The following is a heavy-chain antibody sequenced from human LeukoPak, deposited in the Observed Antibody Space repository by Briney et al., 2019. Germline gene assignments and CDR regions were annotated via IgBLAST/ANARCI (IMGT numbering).Heavy chain of an antibody. D-gene: IGHD3-10*01. CDR3: ARQDYGSGGGPPFDY. CDR1: GCSISSSSYY. Sequence: SETLSLTCTVSGCSISSSSYYWGWIRPPPGKGLEWMGSIYYSGSTYYHPPLRRRATISVETTKNQFFLQLSSVTAADAAVYLCARQDYGSGGGPPFDYWGQGTLVTVSS. CDR2: IYYSGST. J-gene: IGHJ4*02. V-gene: IGHV4-39*01.